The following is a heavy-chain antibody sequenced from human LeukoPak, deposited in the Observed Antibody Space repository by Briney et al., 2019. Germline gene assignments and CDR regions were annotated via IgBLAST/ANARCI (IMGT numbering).Heavy chain of an antibody. D-gene: IGHD3-3*01. CDR3: AKVARGWHYDFWSGYPLSGYYYYMDV. Sequence: GGSLRLSCAASGFTFSSYAMSWVRQAPGKGLEWVSAISGSGGSTYYADSVKGRFTISRDNSKNTLYLQMNSLRAEDTAVYYCAKVARGWHYDFWSGYPLSGYYYYMDVWGKGTTVTVSS. J-gene: IGHJ6*03. CDR1: GFTFSSYA. CDR2: ISGSGGST. V-gene: IGHV3-23*01.